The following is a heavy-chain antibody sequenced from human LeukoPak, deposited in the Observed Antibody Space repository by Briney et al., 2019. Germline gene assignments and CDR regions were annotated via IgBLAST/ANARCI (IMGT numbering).Heavy chain of an antibody. CDR1: GGTFSSYA. CDR3: ARTGSGGSFNWFDP. Sequence: SVKVSCKASGGTFSSYAISWVRQAPGQGLEWMGGIIPIFGTASYAQKFQGRVTMTADESTSTAYMELSSLRSEDTAVYYCARTGSGGSFNWFDPWGQGTLVTVSS. V-gene: IGHV1-69*01. D-gene: IGHD2-15*01. CDR2: IIPIFGTA. J-gene: IGHJ5*02.